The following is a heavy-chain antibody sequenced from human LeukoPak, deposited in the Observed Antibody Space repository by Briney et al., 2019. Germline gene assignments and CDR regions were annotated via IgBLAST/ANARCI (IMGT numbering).Heavy chain of an antibody. CDR1: GFTFSSYE. V-gene: IGHV3-48*03. CDR2: ITSSGRTK. CDR3: AGGGQWLVH. D-gene: IGHD6-19*01. Sequence: GGSLRLSCAASGFTFSSYEMNWVRQAPGKGLEWVSYITSSGRTKYYADSVKGRFTISRDNAKNSLYLQMNSLRAEDTAVYYCAGGGQWLVHWGQGTLVTVSS. J-gene: IGHJ4*02.